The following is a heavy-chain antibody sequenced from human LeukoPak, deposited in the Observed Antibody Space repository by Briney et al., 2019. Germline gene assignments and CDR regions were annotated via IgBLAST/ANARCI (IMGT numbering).Heavy chain of an antibody. CDR1: GFTFSSYA. CDR3: ARAEYYGEAQIPGDY. D-gene: IGHD4-17*01. J-gene: IGHJ4*02. V-gene: IGHV3-30-3*01. Sequence: GGSLRLSCAASGFTFSSYAMHWVRQAPGKGLEWVAVISYDGSNKYYADSVKGRFTISRDNSKNTLYLQMNSLRAEDTAVYYCARAEYYGEAQIPGDYWGQGTLVTVSS. CDR2: ISYDGSNK.